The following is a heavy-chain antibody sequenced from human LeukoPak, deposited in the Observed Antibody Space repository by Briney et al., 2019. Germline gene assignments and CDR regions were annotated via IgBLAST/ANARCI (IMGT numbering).Heavy chain of an antibody. D-gene: IGHD1-26*01. V-gene: IGHV3-23*01. CDR1: GFTFSSYA. CDR2: ISGSGGST. J-gene: IGHJ4*02. CDR3: ATDPATVGVTTRDY. Sequence: GSLRLSCAASGFTFSSYAMSWVRQAPGKGLEWVSAISGSGGSTYYADSVKGRFTVSRDNSKNTIFLQMNTLRADDTAVYFCATDPATVGVTTRDYWGQGTPVTVSS.